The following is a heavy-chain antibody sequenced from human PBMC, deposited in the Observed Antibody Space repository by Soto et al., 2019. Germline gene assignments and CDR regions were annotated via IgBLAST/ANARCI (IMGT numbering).Heavy chain of an antibody. J-gene: IGHJ5*02. V-gene: IGHV4-61*01. CDR1: GGSVSSGSYY. CDR3: ARVIVVVPAASNWFDP. Sequence: TLSLTCTVSGGSVSSGSYYWSWIRQPPGKGLEWIGYIYYSGSTNYNPSLKSRVTISVDTSKNQFSLKLSSVTAADTAVYYCARVIVVVPAASNWFDPWGQGTLVTV. D-gene: IGHD2-2*01. CDR2: IYYSGST.